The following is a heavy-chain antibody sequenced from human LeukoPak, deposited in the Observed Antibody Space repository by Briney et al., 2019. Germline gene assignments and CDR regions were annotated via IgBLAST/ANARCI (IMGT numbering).Heavy chain of an antibody. D-gene: IGHD5-18*01. Sequence: PSQTLSLTCTVSGGSISSGGYYWSWIRQPPGKGLEWVGYIYHSGSTYYNPSLKSRVTISVDRSKNQFSLKLSSVTAADTAVYYCARVDTAMVWAPFDYWGQGTLVTVSS. V-gene: IGHV4-30-2*01. J-gene: IGHJ4*02. CDR1: GGSISSGGYY. CDR3: ARVDTAMVWAPFDY. CDR2: IYHSGST.